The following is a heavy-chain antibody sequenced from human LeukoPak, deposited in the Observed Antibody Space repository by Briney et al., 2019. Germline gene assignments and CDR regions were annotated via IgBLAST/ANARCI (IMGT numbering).Heavy chain of an antibody. V-gene: IGHV5-51*01. CDR1: GYSFINYW. D-gene: IGHD3-10*01. J-gene: IGHJ1*01. CDR2: IYPADSDT. CDR3: ARLFMVRGESPNQAYFQY. Sequence: VESLKISCQGSGYSFINYWIGWVRQMPGKGLEWMGLIYPADSDTKYSPSFQGQVTISADKSINTAYLQWSSLKASDTAMYYCARLFMVRGESPNQAYFQYWGQGTLVTVSS.